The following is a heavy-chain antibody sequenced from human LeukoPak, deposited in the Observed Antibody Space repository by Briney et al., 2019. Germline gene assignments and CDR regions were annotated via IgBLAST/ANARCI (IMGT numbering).Heavy chain of an antibody. CDR3: ATGDIYFDY. D-gene: IGHD3-9*01. V-gene: IGHV4-4*07. J-gene: IGHJ4*02. Sequence: SETLSLTCTVSGGSISSYYWSWIRQPAGEGLEWIGRLHTSGSTHYNPSLKSRVTMSVDTSKNQFSLKLSSVTAADTAVYYCATGDIYFDYWGQGILVTVSS. CDR2: LHTSGST. CDR1: GGSISSYY.